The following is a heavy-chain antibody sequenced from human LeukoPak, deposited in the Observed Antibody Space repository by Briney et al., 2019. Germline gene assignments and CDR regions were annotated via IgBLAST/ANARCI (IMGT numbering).Heavy chain of an antibody. CDR3: AKKGYYDGSGYYMYYFDH. D-gene: IGHD3-22*01. CDR1: GFTFSIYA. J-gene: IGHJ4*02. V-gene: IGHV3-23*01. Sequence: AGGSLRLSCAASGFTFSIYAMSWVRQAPGKGLEWVSAISGSGGTAYYADSVKGRFTISRDNSKNTLYLQMNSLRAEDTAVYYCAKKGYYDGSGYYMYYFDHWGQGTLVTASS. CDR2: ISGSGGTA.